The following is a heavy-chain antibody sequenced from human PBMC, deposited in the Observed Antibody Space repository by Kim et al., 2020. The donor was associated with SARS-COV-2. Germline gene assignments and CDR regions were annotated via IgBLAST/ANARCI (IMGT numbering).Heavy chain of an antibody. CDR3: ARDSGDSSGWEFDY. J-gene: IGHJ4*02. Sequence: YAQKLQGWVTMTRDTSISTAYMELGRLRSDDTAVYYCARDSGDSSGWEFDYWGQGTLVTVSS. D-gene: IGHD6-25*01. V-gene: IGHV1-2*04.